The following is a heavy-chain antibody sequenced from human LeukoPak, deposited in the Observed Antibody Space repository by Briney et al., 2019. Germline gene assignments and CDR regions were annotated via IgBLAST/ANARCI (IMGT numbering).Heavy chain of an antibody. V-gene: IGHV3-23*01. Sequence: GGSLRLPCTASGFTLDSYAMSWVRQAPGKGLEWVSSLSGGSEDTYYAESVKGRFTISRDNSKSTLYLQMNSLRAEDTAVYYCARTIAQYSNSWLYFYYGLDVWGQGTTVTVSS. CDR2: LSGGSEDT. CDR1: GFTLDSYA. J-gene: IGHJ6*02. CDR3: ARTIAQYSNSWLYFYYGLDV. D-gene: IGHD6-13*01.